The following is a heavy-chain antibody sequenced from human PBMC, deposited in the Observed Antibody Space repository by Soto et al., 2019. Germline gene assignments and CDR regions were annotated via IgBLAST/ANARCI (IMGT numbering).Heavy chain of an antibody. CDR3: ARGEVGYGDAVRYYYYGMDV. CDR2: INHSGST. Sequence: PSETLSLTCAVYGGSFSGYYWSWIRQPPGKGLEWIGEINHSGSTNYNPSLKSRVTISVDTSKNQFSLKLSSVTAADTAVYYCARGEVGYGDAVRYYYYGMDVWGQGTTVTVSS. D-gene: IGHD5-18*01. V-gene: IGHV4-34*01. J-gene: IGHJ6*02. CDR1: GGSFSGYY.